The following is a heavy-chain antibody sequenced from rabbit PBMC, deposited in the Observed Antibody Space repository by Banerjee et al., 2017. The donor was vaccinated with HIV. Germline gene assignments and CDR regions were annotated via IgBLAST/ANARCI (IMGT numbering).Heavy chain of an antibody. Sequence: QSLEESGGDLVKPGASLTLTCTASGFSFSSSYYMCWVRQAPGKGLEWIACIDTGSSGSTYYASWAKGRFTISKTSSTTVTLQMTSLTAADTAAYFCARGTGYAGAGYALWGPGTLVTVS. CDR2: IDTGSSGST. D-gene: IGHD4-2*01. CDR3: ARGTGYAGAGYAL. V-gene: IGHV1S40*01. J-gene: IGHJ6*01. CDR1: GFSFSSSYY.